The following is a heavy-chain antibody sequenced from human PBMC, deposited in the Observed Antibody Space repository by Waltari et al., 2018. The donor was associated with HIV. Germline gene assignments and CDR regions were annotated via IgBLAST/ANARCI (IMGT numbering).Heavy chain of an antibody. CDR3: VRERNTVTTTSYYFDF. CDR1: GFTVRPNS. J-gene: IGHJ4*02. V-gene: IGHV3-66*01. D-gene: IGHD4-17*01. Sequence: EVQLVESGGGLVQPGESLRLSCAASGFTVRPNSVCWVRQAPGKGLEWVSLITDYATTFYADSVKGRFSISRDTSMNTVHLQMNSLRAEDTALYYCVRERNTVTTTSYYFDFWGQGTLVTVSS. CDR2: ITDYATT.